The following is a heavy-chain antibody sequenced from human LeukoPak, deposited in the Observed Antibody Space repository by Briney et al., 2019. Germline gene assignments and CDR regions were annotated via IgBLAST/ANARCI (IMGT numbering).Heavy chain of an antibody. CDR2: IYYSGNT. V-gene: IGHV4-30-4*01. J-gene: IGHJ4*02. CDR3: ARGKGDY. CDR1: GGSISSGDYY. Sequence: SETLSLTCTVSGGSISSGDYYWSWIRQPPGKGLEWIGYIYYSGNTYYNRSLKSRVTISVDTSKNQFSLKLSSVTAADTAVYYCARGKGDYWGQGTLVTVSS.